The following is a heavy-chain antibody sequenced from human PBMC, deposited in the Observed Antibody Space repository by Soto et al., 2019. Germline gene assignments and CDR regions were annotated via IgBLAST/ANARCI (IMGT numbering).Heavy chain of an antibody. CDR2: ISSSSSYI. CDR1: GFTFSSYS. J-gene: IGHJ6*03. Sequence: EVQLVESGGGLVKPGGSLRLSCAASGFTFSSYSMNWVRQAPGKGLEWVSSISSSSSYIYYADSVKGRFTISRDNAKNSLYLQMNSLRAEDTAVYYCARDYDDFWSGYWHYYYYYMDVWGKGTTVTVSS. CDR3: ARDYDDFWSGYWHYYYYYMDV. V-gene: IGHV3-21*01. D-gene: IGHD3-3*01.